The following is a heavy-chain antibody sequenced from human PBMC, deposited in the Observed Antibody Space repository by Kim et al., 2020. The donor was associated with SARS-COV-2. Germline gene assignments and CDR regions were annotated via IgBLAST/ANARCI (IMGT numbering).Heavy chain of an antibody. J-gene: IGHJ4*02. CDR1: GGTFSSYA. Sequence: SVKVSCKASGGTFSSYAISWVRQAPGQGLEWMGRIIPILGIANYAQKFQGRVTITADKSTSTAYMELSSLRSEDTAVYYCAREPYSSGWYDESFYYFDYWGQGTLVTVSS. D-gene: IGHD6-19*01. CDR3: AREPYSSGWYDESFYYFDY. CDR2: IIPILGIA. V-gene: IGHV1-69*04.